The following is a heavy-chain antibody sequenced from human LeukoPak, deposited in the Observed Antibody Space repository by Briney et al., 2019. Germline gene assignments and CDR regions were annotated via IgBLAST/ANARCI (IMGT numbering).Heavy chain of an antibody. CDR1: GGSFSGYY. V-gene: IGHV4-34*01. Sequence: PSETLSLTCAVYGGSFSGYYWSWIRQPPGKGLEWIGEINHSGSTNYNPSLKSRVTISVDTSKNQFSLKLSSVTAADTAVYYCARGTMTAVTYYFDYWGQGTLVTVSS. CDR3: ARGTMTAVTYYFDY. CDR2: INHSGST. J-gene: IGHJ4*02. D-gene: IGHD4-17*01.